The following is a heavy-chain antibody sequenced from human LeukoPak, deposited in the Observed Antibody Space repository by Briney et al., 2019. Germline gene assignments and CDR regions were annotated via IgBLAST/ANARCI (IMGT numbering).Heavy chain of an antibody. V-gene: IGHV4-61*01. CDR1: GGSFSSGSYY. D-gene: IGHD4-11*01. Sequence: PSETLSLTCTVSGGSFSSGSYYWSWIRQPPGKGLEWIGYIYYSGSTNYNPSLKSRVTISVDTSKNQFSLKLSSVTAADTAVYYCARAYTGPYNWFDPWGQGTLVTVSS. J-gene: IGHJ5*02. CDR3: ARAYTGPYNWFDP. CDR2: IYYSGST.